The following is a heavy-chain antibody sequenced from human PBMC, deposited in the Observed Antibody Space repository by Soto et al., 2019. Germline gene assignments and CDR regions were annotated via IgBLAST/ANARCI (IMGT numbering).Heavy chain of an antibody. J-gene: IGHJ4*02. V-gene: IGHV4-39*01. CDR2: IYYSGST. Sequence: SETLSLTCTVSGGSISSSSYYWGWILQPPGKGLEWIGSIYYSGSTYYNPSLKSRVTISVDTSKNQFSLKLSSVTAADTAVYYCAMGTVTTLPRNFDYWGQGTLVTVSS. CDR3: AMGTVTTLPRNFDY. D-gene: IGHD4-17*01. CDR1: GGSISSSSYY.